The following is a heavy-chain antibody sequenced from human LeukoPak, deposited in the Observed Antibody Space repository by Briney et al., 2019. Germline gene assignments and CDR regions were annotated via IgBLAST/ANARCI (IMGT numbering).Heavy chain of an antibody. CDR1: GYTLTELS. CDR2: FGPEDGET. CDR3: ATKRITMVRGVIPSPYYYGMDV. V-gene: IGHV1-24*01. D-gene: IGHD3-10*01. J-gene: IGHJ6*02. Sequence: ASVKVSCKVSGYTLTELSMHWVRQAPGKGLEWMGGFGPEDGETIYAQKFQGRVTMTEDTSTDTAYMELSSLRSEDTAVYYCATKRITMVRGVIPSPYYYGMDVWGQGTTVTVSS.